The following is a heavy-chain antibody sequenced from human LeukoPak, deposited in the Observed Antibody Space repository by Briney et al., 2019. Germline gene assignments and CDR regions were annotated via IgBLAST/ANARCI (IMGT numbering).Heavy chain of an antibody. CDR1: GFTFSDYA. Sequence: GGSLRLSCAASGFTFSDYAMNWVRQAPGKGLEWISYISDRGDTMYYADSVKGRFTISRDNSKNTLYLQMNSLRAEDTAVYYCAKDPATEDIVVVVAAADDYWGQGTLVTVSS. V-gene: IGHV3-23*01. CDR2: ISDRGDTM. J-gene: IGHJ4*02. D-gene: IGHD2-15*01. CDR3: AKDPATEDIVVVVAAADDY.